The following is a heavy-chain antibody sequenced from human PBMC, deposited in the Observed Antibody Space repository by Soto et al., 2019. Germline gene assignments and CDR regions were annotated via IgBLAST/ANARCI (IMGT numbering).Heavy chain of an antibody. Sequence: PSETLSLTCAVYGGSFSGYYWSWIRQPPGKGLEWIGEINHSGSTNYNPSLKSRVTISVDTSKNQFSLKLSSVTAADTAVYYFAARGQQLVRGKGPIWFDPCGQGTLVIVSS. CDR3: AARGQQLVRGKGPIWFDP. CDR2: INHSGST. D-gene: IGHD6-13*01. J-gene: IGHJ5*02. CDR1: GGSFSGYY. V-gene: IGHV4-34*01.